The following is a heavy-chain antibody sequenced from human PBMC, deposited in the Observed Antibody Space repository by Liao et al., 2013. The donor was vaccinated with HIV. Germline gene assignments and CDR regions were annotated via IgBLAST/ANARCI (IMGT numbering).Heavy chain of an antibody. CDR2: IYSSGST. V-gene: IGHV4-61*02. Sequence: QVQLQESGPGLVKPSQTLSLTCTVSGGSISSGSHYWSWIRQPAGKGLEWIGRIYSSGSTNYDPSLKSRVTISVDASKNQFSLKLSSVTAADTAVYYCARDVVNWFDPWGQGTLVTVSS. CDR3: ARDVVNWFDP. CDR1: GGSISSGSHY. D-gene: IGHD2-15*01. J-gene: IGHJ5*02.